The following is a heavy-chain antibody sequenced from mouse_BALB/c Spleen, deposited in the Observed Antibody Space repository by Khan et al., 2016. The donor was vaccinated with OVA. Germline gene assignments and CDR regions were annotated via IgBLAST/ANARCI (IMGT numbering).Heavy chain of an antibody. CDR1: GYSFTGYY. CDR3: TFDGYYSAWFAY. Sequence: VQLQQSGPDLVKPGASVKISCKASGYSFTGYYMHWMKQGHGKSLEWIGRVNPNSGDTNYNQKFKGKAILTVDKSSSKAYMDLRSLTSEDSAVYYCTFDGYYSAWFAYWGQGTLVTVSA. V-gene: IGHV1-26*01. J-gene: IGHJ3*01. CDR2: VNPNSGDT. D-gene: IGHD2-3*01.